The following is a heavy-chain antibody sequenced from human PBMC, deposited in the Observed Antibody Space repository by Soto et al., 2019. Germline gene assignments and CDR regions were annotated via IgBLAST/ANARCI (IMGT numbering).Heavy chain of an antibody. CDR1: GYTFSVYY. D-gene: IGHD6-13*01. J-gene: IGHJ3*02. V-gene: IGHV1-2*02. CDR3: ARQRKGAAAGPVDAFDI. Sequence: QVQLVQSGAEVKKPGASVKVSCKDSGYTFSVYYMHWVRQAPGQGLEWMGWISPNSGGTFYAQKFQGRVTMTRDTSINMAYMELTSLKSDDTAVYYCARQRKGAAAGPVDAFDIWGQGTMLTVSS. CDR2: ISPNSGGT.